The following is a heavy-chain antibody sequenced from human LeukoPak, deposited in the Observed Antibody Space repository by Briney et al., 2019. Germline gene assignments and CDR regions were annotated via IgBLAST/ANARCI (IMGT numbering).Heavy chain of an antibody. D-gene: IGHD6-19*01. J-gene: IGHJ4*02. CDR1: GFTFSNAW. CDR3: ARGTAVAGTSTFDY. Sequence: GGSLRLSCAASGFTFSNAWMSWVRQAPGKGLEWVSAISGSGGSTYYADSVKGRFTISRDNSKNTLYLQMNSLRAEDTAIYFCARGTAVAGTSTFDYWGQGTLVTVSS. CDR2: ISGSGGST. V-gene: IGHV3-23*01.